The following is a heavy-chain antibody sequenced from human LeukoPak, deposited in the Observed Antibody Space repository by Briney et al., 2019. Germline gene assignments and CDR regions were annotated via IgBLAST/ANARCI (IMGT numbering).Heavy chain of an antibody. CDR1: GYNFITYW. D-gene: IGHD2-15*01. V-gene: IGHV5-51*01. J-gene: IGHJ3*01. Sequence: GESLQISCQGSGYNFITYWIGWVRQMPGKGLEWMGIIYPGDSDTRYSPSFQGQVTISADKSISTAYLQWSSLKASDTAMYYCARQQQFCSGGNCYFLNAFDLWGQGTVVTVSS. CDR3: ARQQQFCSGGNCYFLNAFDL. CDR2: IYPGDSDT.